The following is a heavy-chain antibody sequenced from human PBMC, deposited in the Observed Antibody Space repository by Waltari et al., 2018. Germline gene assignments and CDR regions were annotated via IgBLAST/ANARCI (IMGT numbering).Heavy chain of an antibody. J-gene: IGHJ5*02. V-gene: IGHV4-39*01. CDR1: GASVSSYS. Sequence: QLQLLESGPGLVKPSETLSLSCFVSGASVSSYSWAWIRQSPGKGLEWIGTMHTNGKTYYNPSLNSRVSISVDMSKNQFSLKLSSLTAADTAVYYCARLPTGYPNWVDPWGQGTLVTVSS. D-gene: IGHD6-13*01. CDR2: MHTNGKT. CDR3: ARLPTGYPNWVDP.